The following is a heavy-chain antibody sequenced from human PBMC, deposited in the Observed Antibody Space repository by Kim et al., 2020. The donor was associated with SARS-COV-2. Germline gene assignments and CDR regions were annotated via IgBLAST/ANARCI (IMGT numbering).Heavy chain of an antibody. CDR1: GFTFSSYG. CDR3: AKDGDSSGWVSGAFDI. Sequence: GGSLRLSCAASGFTFSSYGMHWVRQAPGKGLEWVAVISYDGSNKYYADSVKGRFTISRDNSKNTLYLQMNSLRAEDTAVYYCAKDGDSSGWVSGAFDIWGQGTMVTVSS. J-gene: IGHJ3*02. CDR2: ISYDGSNK. D-gene: IGHD6-19*01. V-gene: IGHV3-30*18.